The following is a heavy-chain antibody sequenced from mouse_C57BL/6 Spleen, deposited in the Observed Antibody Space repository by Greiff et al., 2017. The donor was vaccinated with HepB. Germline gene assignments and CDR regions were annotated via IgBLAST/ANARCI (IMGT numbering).Heavy chain of an antibody. Sequence: EVKLMESGGDLVKPGGSLKLSCAASGFTFSSYGMSWVRQTPDKRLEWVATISSGGSYTYYPDSVKGRFTISRDNAKNTLYLQMSSLKSEDTAMYYCARQATMITTGFAYWGQGTLVTVSA. D-gene: IGHD2-4*01. V-gene: IGHV5-6*01. CDR2: ISSGGSYT. CDR1: GFTFSSYG. J-gene: IGHJ3*01. CDR3: ARQATMITTGFAY.